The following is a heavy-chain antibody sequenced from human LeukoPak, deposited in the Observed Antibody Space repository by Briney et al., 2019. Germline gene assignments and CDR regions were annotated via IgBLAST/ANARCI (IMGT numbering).Heavy chain of an antibody. CDR3: ARGPLYCSGGSCYWDY. CDR1: GGSISSYY. J-gene: IGHJ4*02. D-gene: IGHD2-15*01. Sequence: SETLSLTCTVSGGSISSYYWSWIRQPPGKGLEWIGYINYSGSTNYNPSLKSRVTMSVDTSKNQFSLQLNSVTPEDTAVYYCARGPLYCSGGSCYWDYWGQGTLVTVSS. CDR2: INYSGST. V-gene: IGHV4-59*12.